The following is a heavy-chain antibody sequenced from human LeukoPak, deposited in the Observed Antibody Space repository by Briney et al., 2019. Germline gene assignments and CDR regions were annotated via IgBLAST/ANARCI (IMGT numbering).Heavy chain of an antibody. V-gene: IGHV1-46*01. D-gene: IGHD5-18*01. Sequence: ASGKVSCKAFGYSFTRYYMHWVRQAPGQGLEWMGIINPSGGTTSYAQMFQDRVTMTRDTSTSTVYMEVSSLRSEDTAVYFCARVRGYSLFDYWGQGILVTVSS. CDR2: INPSGGTT. J-gene: IGHJ4*02. CDR3: ARVRGYSLFDY. CDR1: GYSFTRYY.